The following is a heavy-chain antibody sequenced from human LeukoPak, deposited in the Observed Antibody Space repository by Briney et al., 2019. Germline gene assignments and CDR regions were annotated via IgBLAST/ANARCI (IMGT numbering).Heavy chain of an antibody. D-gene: IGHD3-22*01. J-gene: IGHJ6*03. Sequence: PETLSLTCTVSGGPIYSYYWSWIRQSAEKGLEWIGRLYPGVSTDYNPSLKSRVTMSVDTSKNQFALKLSAVTAADTAVYYCARMKFYDSTGYSPGHYMDVWGKGTTVIVSS. CDR1: GGPIYSYY. V-gene: IGHV4-4*07. CDR3: ARMKFYDSTGYSPGHYMDV. CDR2: LYPGVST.